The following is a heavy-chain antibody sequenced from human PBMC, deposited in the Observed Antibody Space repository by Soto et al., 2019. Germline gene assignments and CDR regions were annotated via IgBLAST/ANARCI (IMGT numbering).Heavy chain of an antibody. CDR3: ARPTCVGRGVILG. V-gene: IGHV4-34*01. D-gene: IGHD3-10*01. Sequence: QVQLQQWGAGLLKPSETLSLTCAVSGGSLSGYYWTWSRQPPGKGLEWMGEINPSGSTNYNPSLKSRVTMSADTSKTQFSLKLNYVTAEDSAGYYCARPTCVGRGVILGWGQGTLVPVSS. CDR2: INPSGST. CDR1: GGSLSGYY. J-gene: IGHJ4*02.